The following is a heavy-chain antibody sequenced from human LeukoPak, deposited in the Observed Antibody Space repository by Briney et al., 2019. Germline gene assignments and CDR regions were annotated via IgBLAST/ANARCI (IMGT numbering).Heavy chain of an antibody. Sequence: SETLSLTCTVSGDSISSYYWSWIRQPPGKGLEWIGYIYYSGSTTYNPSLKSRVTISVDTSKNQFSLKLNSVTAADTAVYYCTRDRTTVSRGAFDIWGQGTMVTVSS. CDR3: TRDRTTVSRGAFDI. J-gene: IGHJ3*02. CDR2: IYYSGST. D-gene: IGHD4-17*01. CDR1: GDSISSYY. V-gene: IGHV4-59*01.